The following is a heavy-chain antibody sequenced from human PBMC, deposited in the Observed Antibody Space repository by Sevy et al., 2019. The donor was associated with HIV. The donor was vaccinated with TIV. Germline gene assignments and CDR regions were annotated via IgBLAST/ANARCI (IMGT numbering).Heavy chain of an antibody. J-gene: IGHJ6*02. CDR1: GFTFSNYW. D-gene: IGHD2-2*01. V-gene: IGHV3-7*03. CDR3: ARDCNSASCLWGLDV. Sequence: GGSLILSCAASGFTFSNYWMTWVRHAPGKGLEWVANIKRDGSEKYYVASVKGRFTISRDNAKNSLYMQMNSLRAEDTAVYYCARDCNSASCLWGLDVWGQGTTVTVSS. CDR2: IKRDGSEK.